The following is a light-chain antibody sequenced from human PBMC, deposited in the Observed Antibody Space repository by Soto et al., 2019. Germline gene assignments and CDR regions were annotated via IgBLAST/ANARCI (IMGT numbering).Light chain of an antibody. Sequence: EIVLTQSPGTLSLSPGERATLSCRASQSVSSGYLAWYQQKPGQAPRLLIYGASSRATGIPDRFSGSGSGKDFTLTISRLEPEDSAVYYCQQYNRSPSWTFGQGTKVEIK. V-gene: IGKV3-20*01. CDR1: QSVSSGY. J-gene: IGKJ1*01. CDR2: GAS. CDR3: QQYNRSPSWT.